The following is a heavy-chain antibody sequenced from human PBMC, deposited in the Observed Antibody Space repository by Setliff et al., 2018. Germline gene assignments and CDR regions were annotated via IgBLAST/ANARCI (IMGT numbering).Heavy chain of an antibody. CDR1: GFSFSDYY. J-gene: IGHJ4*02. D-gene: IGHD3-10*01. Sequence: GSLKISCAASGFSFSDYYMMWIRQAPGKGLEWVARVRSNSVGGTTEYGAPVKGRFTISRDDSKDTVYLQMNDLKTEDTGVYYCTGRTYGHQLGDYWGQGTLVTVSS. CDR3: TGRTYGHQLGDY. CDR2: VRSNSVGGTT. V-gene: IGHV3-15*01.